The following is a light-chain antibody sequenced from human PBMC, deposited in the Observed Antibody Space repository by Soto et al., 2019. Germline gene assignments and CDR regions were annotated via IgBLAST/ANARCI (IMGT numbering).Light chain of an antibody. Sequence: QSALTQXASVSGSPGQSITISCTGTSSDVGNYNLVSWYQQHPGKAPKLMIYEVNKRPSGVSNRFSGSKSGNTASLTISGLQADDEADYYCCSYSKTPPYVFGTGTKVTVL. V-gene: IGLV2-23*02. CDR2: EVN. CDR3: CSYSKTPPYV. CDR1: SSDVGNYNL. J-gene: IGLJ1*01.